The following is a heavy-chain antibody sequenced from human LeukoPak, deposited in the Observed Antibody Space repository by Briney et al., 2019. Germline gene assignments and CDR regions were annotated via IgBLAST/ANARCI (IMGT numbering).Heavy chain of an antibody. CDR1: GFIFSDHY. J-gene: IGHJ4*02. CDR3: ARASATPDH. CDR2: ISDTGTTM. V-gene: IGHV3-11*01. D-gene: IGHD2-15*01. Sequence: GGSLRLSCAASGFIFSDHYMSWIRQAPGKGLEWVSYISDTGTTMYYADSVKGRFTTSRDNAKNSLYLLMNSLRAEDTAVYYCARASATPDHWGQGTLVTVSS.